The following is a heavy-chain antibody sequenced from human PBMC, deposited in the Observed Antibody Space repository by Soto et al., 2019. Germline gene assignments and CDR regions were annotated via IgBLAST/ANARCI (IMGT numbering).Heavy chain of an antibody. D-gene: IGHD7-27*01. CDR2: IIPVFGTA. CDR1: GGTFSTSA. CDR3: ATQLNGDLDF. J-gene: IGHJ4*02. V-gene: IGHV1-69*15. Sequence: QVQLVQSGAEVRTPGSSVKVSCKASGGTFSTSAMNWVRQAPGQGLEWMGSIIPVFGTATYAQSFQGRLTITADGSTTTGYMELSSLRSEDTAVYYCATQLNGDLDFWGQGTLLIVSS.